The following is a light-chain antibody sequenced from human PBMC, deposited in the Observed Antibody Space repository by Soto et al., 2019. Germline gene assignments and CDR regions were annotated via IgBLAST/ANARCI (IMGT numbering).Light chain of an antibody. J-gene: IGKJ1*01. V-gene: IGKV1-5*01. CDR1: QSISSW. CDR2: DAS. CDR3: QQSNTYSRT. Sequence: DIQMTQYPSNLSSSFGDRVTITCGASQSISSWLAWYQVKQGKAPKLLIFDASSLESGVPSRFSGSVSGTEGTITISSLKQDDGSTYYGQQSNTYSRTFGQGTKVDIK.